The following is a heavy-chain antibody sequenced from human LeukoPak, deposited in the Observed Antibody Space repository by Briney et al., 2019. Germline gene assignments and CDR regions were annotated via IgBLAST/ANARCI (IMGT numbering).Heavy chain of an antibody. CDR2: IIPILGIA. CDR3: ARTCSGGSCQDRAAGAFGI. V-gene: IGHV1-69*04. J-gene: IGHJ3*02. Sequence: SVKVSCKASGGTFSSYAISWVRQAPGQGLEWMGRIIPILGIANYAQKFQGRVTITADKSTSTAYMELSSLRSEDTAVYYCARTCSGGSCQDRAAGAFGIWAKGQWSPSPQ. CDR1: GGTFSSYA. D-gene: IGHD2-15*01.